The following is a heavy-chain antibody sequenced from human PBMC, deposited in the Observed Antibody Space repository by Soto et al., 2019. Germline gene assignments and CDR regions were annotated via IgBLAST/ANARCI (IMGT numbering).Heavy chain of an antibody. CDR1: GFTFSSYA. V-gene: IGHV3-23*01. Sequence: PGGSLRLSCAASGFTFSSYAMSWVRQAPGKGLEWVSAISGSGGSTYYADSVKGRFTISRDNSKNTLYLQMNSLRAEDTAVYYCAKDTWETYYDILTGYPLKYYYYYMDVWGKGTTVTVSS. J-gene: IGHJ6*03. CDR3: AKDTWETYYDILTGYPLKYYYYYMDV. D-gene: IGHD3-9*01. CDR2: ISGSGGST.